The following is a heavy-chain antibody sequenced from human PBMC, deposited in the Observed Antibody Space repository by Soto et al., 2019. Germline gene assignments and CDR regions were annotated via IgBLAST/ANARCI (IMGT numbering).Heavy chain of an antibody. D-gene: IGHD2-15*01. CDR1: GFTFTSSA. V-gene: IGHV1-58*02. CDR3: AADRGYCSGGSCYYYYYMVF. J-gene: IGHJ6*03. Sequence: SVKVSCKASGFTFTSSAMQWVRQARGQRLEWIGWIVVGSGNTNYAQKFQERVTITRDMSTSTAYMELSSLRSEDTAVYYSAADRGYCSGGSCYYYYYMVFWGKGTTAPVS. CDR2: IVVGSGNT.